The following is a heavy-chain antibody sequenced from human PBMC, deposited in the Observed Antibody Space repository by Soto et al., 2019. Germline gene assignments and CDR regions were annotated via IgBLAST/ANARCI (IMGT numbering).Heavy chain of an antibody. CDR1: GGSISSYY. CDR3: ARVTEYNWFDP. V-gene: IGHV4-59*01. Sequence: SETLSLTCTVSGGSISSYYWSWIRQPPGKGLEWIGYIYYSGSTNYNPSLKSRVTISVDTSKNQFSLKLSSVTAADTAVYYCARVTEYNWFDPWGQGTLVTVSS. CDR2: IYYSGST. J-gene: IGHJ5*02.